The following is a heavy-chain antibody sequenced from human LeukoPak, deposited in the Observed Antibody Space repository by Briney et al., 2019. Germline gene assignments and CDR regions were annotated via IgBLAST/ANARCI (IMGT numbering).Heavy chain of an antibody. V-gene: IGHV3-21*01. D-gene: IGHD6-19*01. Sequence: PGGSLRLSCAASGFTFSSYSMNWVRQAPWKGLEWVSSISSSSSYIYYADSVKGQFTISRDNAKNSLYLQMNSLRAEDTAVYYCARDSSGWSLDYYYGMDVWGQGTTVTVSS. CDR1: GFTFSSYS. CDR3: ARDSSGWSLDYYYGMDV. J-gene: IGHJ6*02. CDR2: ISSSSSYI.